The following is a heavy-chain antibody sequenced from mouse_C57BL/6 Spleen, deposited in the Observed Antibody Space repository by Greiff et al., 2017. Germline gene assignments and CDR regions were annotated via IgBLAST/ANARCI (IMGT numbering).Heavy chain of an antibody. Sequence: QVQLQQPGAELVRPGSSVKLSCKASGYTFTSYWMHWVKQRPIQGLEWIGNIDPSDSETHYNQKFKDKATLTVDKSSSTAYMQLSSLTSEDSAVYYCARGEDSSWFAYWGQGTLVTVSA. CDR1: GYTFTSYW. V-gene: IGHV1-52*01. CDR3: ARGEDSSWFAY. J-gene: IGHJ3*01. CDR2: IDPSDSET.